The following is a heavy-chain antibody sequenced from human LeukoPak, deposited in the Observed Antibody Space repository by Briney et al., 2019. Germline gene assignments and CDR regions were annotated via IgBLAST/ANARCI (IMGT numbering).Heavy chain of an antibody. D-gene: IGHD6-13*01. CDR1: GFTFSSYA. CDR3: ARAGAGTAYGCFDY. V-gene: IGHV3-30-3*01. J-gene: IGHJ4*02. Sequence: GGSLRLSCAASGFTFSSYAMHWVRQAPGKGLEWVAVISYDGSNKYYADSVKGRFTIPRDNSKNTLYLQMNSLRAEDTAVYYCARAGAGTAYGCFDYWGQGTLVTVSS. CDR2: ISYDGSNK.